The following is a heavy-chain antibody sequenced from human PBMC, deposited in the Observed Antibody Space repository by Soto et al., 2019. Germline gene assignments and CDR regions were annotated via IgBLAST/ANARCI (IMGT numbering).Heavy chain of an antibody. Sequence: PGESLKISCKGSGYSFTSYWISWVRQMPGKGLEWMGRIDPSDSYTNYSPSFQGHVTISADKSISTAYLQWSSLKASATAMYYCAGHGNCGSYLYYCGYCGQGTLVTVSS. CDR1: GYSFTSYW. D-gene: IGHD1-26*01. V-gene: IGHV5-10-1*01. CDR2: IDPSDSYT. J-gene: IGHJ4*02. CDR3: AGHGNCGSYLYYCGY.